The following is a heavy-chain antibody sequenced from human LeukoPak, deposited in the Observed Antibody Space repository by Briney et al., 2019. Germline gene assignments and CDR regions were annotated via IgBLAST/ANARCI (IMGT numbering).Heavy chain of an antibody. CDR1: GGSISSGGYS. CDR2: IYHSGST. Sequence: PSETLSLTCAVSGGSISSGGYSWSWIRQPPGKGLEWIGYIYHSGSTYYNPSLKSRVTISVDRSKNQFSLKLSSVTAADTAVYYCARAPKKITIFGVAIYFDYWGQGTLATVSS. J-gene: IGHJ4*02. V-gene: IGHV4-30-2*01. CDR3: ARAPKKITIFGVAIYFDY. D-gene: IGHD3-3*01.